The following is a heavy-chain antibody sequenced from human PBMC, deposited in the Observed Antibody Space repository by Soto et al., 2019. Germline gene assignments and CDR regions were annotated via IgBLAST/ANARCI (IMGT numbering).Heavy chain of an antibody. CDR1: GLSFRSSA. CDR3: AKDRYTLTRYYFDY. CDR2: ISGSGGST. Sequence: GGSLRLACAACGLSFRSSAMSWVLQAPGKGLEWVSAISGSGGSTYYADSVKGRFTISRDNSKNTLYLQMNSLRAEDTAVYYRAKDRYTLTRYYFDYWRQGTLVTVSS. V-gene: IGHV3-23*01. D-gene: IGHD4-17*01. J-gene: IGHJ4*02.